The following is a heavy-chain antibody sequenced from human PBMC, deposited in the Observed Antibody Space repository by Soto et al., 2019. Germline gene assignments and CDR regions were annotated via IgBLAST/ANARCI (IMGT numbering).Heavy chain of an antibody. Sequence: SETLSLTCTVSGGSISSSSYYWGWIRQPPGKGLEWIGSIYYSGSTYYNPSLKSRVTISVDTSKNQFSLKLSSVTAADTAVYYCARHVGRSGFGGGWGQGTLVTVSS. CDR1: GGSISSSSYY. J-gene: IGHJ4*02. CDR2: IYYSGST. V-gene: IGHV4-39*01. CDR3: ARHVGRSGFGGG. D-gene: IGHD1-26*01.